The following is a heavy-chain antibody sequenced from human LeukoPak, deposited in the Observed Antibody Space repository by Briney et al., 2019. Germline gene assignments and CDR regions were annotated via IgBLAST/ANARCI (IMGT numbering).Heavy chain of an antibody. CDR3: AGQRAWFGEWAFDY. V-gene: IGHV4-39*01. CDR1: GGSISITNYY. Sequence: SETLSLTCTVSGGSISITNYYWGWIRQSPGKGLEWNGSINYRGSTYYNPSLKSRVTISVDTSKNQFSLKLTSVTAADTAVYYCAGQRAWFGEWAFDYWGQGTLVTVSS. CDR2: INYRGST. D-gene: IGHD3-10*01. J-gene: IGHJ4*02.